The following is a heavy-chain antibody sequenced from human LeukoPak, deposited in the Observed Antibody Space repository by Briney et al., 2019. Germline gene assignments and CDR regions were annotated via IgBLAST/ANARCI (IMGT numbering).Heavy chain of an antibody. V-gene: IGHV3-13*01. CDR3: ARSFSSSWPWDAFDI. J-gene: IGHJ3*02. D-gene: IGHD6-13*01. CDR1: GFTFSSYD. CDR2: IGTAGDT. Sequence: GGSLRLSCAASGFTFSSYDMHWVRQATGEGLEWVSAIGTAGDTYYPGSVKGRFTISRENAKNSLYLQMNSLRAEDTAVYYCARSFSSSWPWDAFDIWGQGTMVTVSS.